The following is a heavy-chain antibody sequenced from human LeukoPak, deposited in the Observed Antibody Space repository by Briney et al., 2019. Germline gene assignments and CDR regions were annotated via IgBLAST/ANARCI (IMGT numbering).Heavy chain of an antibody. CDR3: ARQGYYDSSGYYPMMSYFHY. D-gene: IGHD3-22*01. J-gene: IGHJ4*02. V-gene: IGHV4-39*01. CDR2: IYYSGST. CDR1: GGSISSSSYY. Sequence: SETLSLTCTVSGGSISSSSYYWGWIRQPPGKGLEWIGSIYYSGSTYYNPSLKSRVTISVDTSKNQFSLKLSSVTAADTAVYYCARQGYYDSSGYYPMMSYFHYWGQGTLVTVSS.